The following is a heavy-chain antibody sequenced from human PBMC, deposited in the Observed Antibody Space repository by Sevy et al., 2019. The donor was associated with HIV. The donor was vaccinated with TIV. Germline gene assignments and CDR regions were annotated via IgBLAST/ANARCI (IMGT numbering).Heavy chain of an antibody. CDR1: GYTFTGYY. V-gene: IGHV1-2*02. CDR3: ARDPTYDFWSGYYRSYWYFDL. J-gene: IGHJ2*01. Sequence: ASVKVSCKASGYTFTGYYMHWVRQAPGQGLEWMGWINPNSGGTNDAQKFQGRVTMTRDTSISTAYMELSRLRSDDTAVYYCARDPTYDFWSGYYRSYWYFDLWGRGTLVTVSS. D-gene: IGHD3-3*01. CDR2: INPNSGGT.